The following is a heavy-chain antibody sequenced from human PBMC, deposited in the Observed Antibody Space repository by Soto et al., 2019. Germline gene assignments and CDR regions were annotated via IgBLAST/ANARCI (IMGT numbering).Heavy chain of an antibody. CDR2: IYYSGST. D-gene: IGHD3-9*01. Sequence: QVQLQESGPGLVKPSETLSLTCTVSGGSISSYYWSWIRQPPGKGLEWIGYIYYSGSTNYNPYLKSRVTISVDTSKNQFSLKLSSVTAADTAVYYCARGGRLLTGYYTTFDYWGQGTLVTVSS. J-gene: IGHJ4*02. CDR3: ARGGRLLTGYYTTFDY. CDR1: GGSISSYY. V-gene: IGHV4-59*01.